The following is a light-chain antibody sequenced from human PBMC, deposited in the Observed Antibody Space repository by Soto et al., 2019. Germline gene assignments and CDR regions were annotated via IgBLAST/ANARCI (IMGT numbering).Light chain of an antibody. Sequence: SVLTKPPSASGTPGQRVTISCSGSSSNIGSNTVNWYQQLPGTAPKLLIYSDNQRPSGVPDRFSGSKSGTSASLAISGLQSEDEADFYCAAWDDSLNGPVFGGGTKVTVL. V-gene: IGLV1-44*01. J-gene: IGLJ2*01. CDR2: SDN. CDR3: AAWDDSLNGPV. CDR1: SSNIGSNT.